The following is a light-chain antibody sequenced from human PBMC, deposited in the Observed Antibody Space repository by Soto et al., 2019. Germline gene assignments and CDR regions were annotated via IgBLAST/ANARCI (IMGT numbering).Light chain of an antibody. CDR2: EVS. CDR1: RTDVGGYNF. CDR3: CSYVSSKTYV. J-gene: IGLJ1*01. Sequence: HSSLTQPASGSVSPGQSITISCTGTRTDVGGYNFVSWYQQHPGKAPKLIIYEVSNRPSGVSNRFSGSKSDNTASLTISGLQAEDEADYYCCSYVSSKTYVFGTGTKVTVL. V-gene: IGLV2-14*01.